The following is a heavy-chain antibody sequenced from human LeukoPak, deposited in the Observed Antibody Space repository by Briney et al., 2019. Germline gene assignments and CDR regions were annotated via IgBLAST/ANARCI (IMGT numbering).Heavy chain of an antibody. CDR3: ATESAITISGVVFHYFDP. CDR2: MSHADGFK. Sequence: GASVKVSCKSSADTLSGDDVHWVGQAPGQGVEGLGWMSHADGFKGYAQDFQGRLTMTTDNTINTVFMELSGLKSEDTAVYYCATESAITISGVVFHYFDPWGQGTLVTVSS. J-gene: IGHJ5*02. CDR1: ADTLSGDD. V-gene: IGHV1-8*01. D-gene: IGHD3-3*01.